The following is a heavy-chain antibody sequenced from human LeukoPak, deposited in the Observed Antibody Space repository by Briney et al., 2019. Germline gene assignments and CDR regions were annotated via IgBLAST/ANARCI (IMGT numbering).Heavy chain of an antibody. CDR1: GFTFSDYW. J-gene: IGHJ5*01. V-gene: IGHV3-7*01. CDR3: ERALVAAATPGAWFDS. CDR2: IKRDGSEK. Sequence: GGSLRLSCAASGFTFSDYWMTWVRQAPGKGLEWVANIKRDGSEKYYVDSLKGRFTISRDNAKNSLYLQMNSLRVEDTAVYYCERALVAAATPGAWFDSWGQGTLVTVSS. D-gene: IGHD2-15*01.